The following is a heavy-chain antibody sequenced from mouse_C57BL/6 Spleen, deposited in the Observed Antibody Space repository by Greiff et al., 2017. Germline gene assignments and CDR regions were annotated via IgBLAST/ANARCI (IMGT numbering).Heavy chain of an antibody. CDR1: GYTFTSYW. J-gene: IGHJ3*01. D-gene: IGHD1-1*01. V-gene: IGHV1-55*01. CDR3: AREGVTTVEAWFAY. CDR2: IYPGSGST. Sequence: QVQLQQSGAELVKPGASVKMSCKASGYTFTSYWITWVKQRPGQGLEWIGDIYPGSGSTNYNEKFKSKATLTVDTSSSTAYMQLSSLTSEDSAVYYCAREGVTTVEAWFAYWGQGTLVTVSA.